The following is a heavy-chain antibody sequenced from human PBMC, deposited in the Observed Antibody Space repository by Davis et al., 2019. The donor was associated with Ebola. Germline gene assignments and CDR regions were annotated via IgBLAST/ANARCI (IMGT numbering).Heavy chain of an antibody. V-gene: IGHV1-2*06. Sequence: AASVKVSCKASGYTFTGYYMHWVRQAPGQGLEWMGRINPNGATNYAPKFQGRVTMTRDASITTVYMELTRLRSDDTAVYYCASFQASSGGLDYWGQGTLVTVSS. D-gene: IGHD6-19*01. CDR2: INPNGAT. CDR3: ASFQASSGGLDY. CDR1: GYTFTGYY. J-gene: IGHJ4*02.